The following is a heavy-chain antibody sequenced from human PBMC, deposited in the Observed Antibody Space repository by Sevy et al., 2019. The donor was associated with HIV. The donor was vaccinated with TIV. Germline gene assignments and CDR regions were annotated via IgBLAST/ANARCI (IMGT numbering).Heavy chain of an antibody. CDR1: GFTFSSYS. V-gene: IGHV3-48*02. D-gene: IGHD5-18*01. Sequence: GGSLRLSCAASGFTFSSYSMNWVRQAPGKGLEWISYISSSSSTKYYADSVKGRFTISRENAKNSLYLQMNSLRDEDTAVYYCAVSSAERGYSYGYSAYYYYGMDVWGQGTTVTVSS. CDR3: AVSSAERGYSYGYSAYYYYGMDV. J-gene: IGHJ6*02. CDR2: ISSSSSTK.